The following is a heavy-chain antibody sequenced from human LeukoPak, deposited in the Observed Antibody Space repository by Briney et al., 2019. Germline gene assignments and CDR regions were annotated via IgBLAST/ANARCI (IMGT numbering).Heavy chain of an antibody. CDR1: GGSISSSSYY. Sequence: KPSETLSFTCTVSGGSISSSSYYWGWIRQPPGKGLEWIGSIYYSGSTYYNPSLKSRVTISVDTSKDQFSLKLSSVTAADTAVYYCARQGFFWSGYRLPPRRYFDYWGQGTLVTVSS. V-gene: IGHV4-39*01. J-gene: IGHJ4*02. CDR3: ARQGFFWSGYRLPPRRYFDY. CDR2: IYYSGST. D-gene: IGHD3-3*01.